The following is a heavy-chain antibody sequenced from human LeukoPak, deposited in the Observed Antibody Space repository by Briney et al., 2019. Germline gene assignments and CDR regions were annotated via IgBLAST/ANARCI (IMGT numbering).Heavy chain of an antibody. CDR3: AKGTGTNFDY. V-gene: IGHV3-23*03. D-gene: IGHD1-1*01. CDR1: GFTFSSYA. J-gene: IGHJ4*02. CDR2: IYSGGST. Sequence: GGSLRLSCAASGFTFSSYAMHWVRQAPGKGLEWVSVIYSGGSTYYADSVKGRFTISRDNSKNTLYLQMNSLRAEDTAVYYCAKGTGTNFDYWGQGTLVTVSS.